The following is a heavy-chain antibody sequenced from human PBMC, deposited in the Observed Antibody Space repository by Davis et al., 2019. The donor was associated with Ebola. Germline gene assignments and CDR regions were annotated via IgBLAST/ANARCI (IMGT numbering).Heavy chain of an antibody. V-gene: IGHV4-39*01. Sequence: MPGGSLRLSCAASGFTFSSYGMHWIRQPPGKGLEWIGSIYYSGSTYYNPSLKSRVTISVDTSKNQFSLKLSSVTAADTAVYYCARLERRYYYGSGSYYNDYYYYGMDVWGQGTTVTVSS. CDR2: IYYSGST. J-gene: IGHJ6*02. CDR3: ARLERRYYYGSGSYYNDYYYYGMDV. D-gene: IGHD3-10*01. CDR1: GFTFSSYG.